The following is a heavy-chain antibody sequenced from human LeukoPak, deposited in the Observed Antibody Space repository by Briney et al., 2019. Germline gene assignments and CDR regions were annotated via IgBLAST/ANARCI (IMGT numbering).Heavy chain of an antibody. CDR3: AREPYDSSGYYT. D-gene: IGHD3-22*01. CDR1: GFTFSSYS. Sequence: MAGGSLRLSCAASGFTFSSYSMNWVRQAPGKGLEWVSSISSSSSYIYHADSVKGRFTISRDNAKNSLYLQMNSLRAADTAVYYCAREPYDSSGYYTWGQGTLVTVSS. V-gene: IGHV3-21*01. J-gene: IGHJ5*02. CDR2: ISSSSSYI.